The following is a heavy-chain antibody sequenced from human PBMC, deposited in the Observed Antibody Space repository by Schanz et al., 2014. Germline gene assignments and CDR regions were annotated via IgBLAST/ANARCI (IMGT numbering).Heavy chain of an antibody. V-gene: IGHV1-18*01. CDR2: ISPYNGNT. CDR3: ARVQDDILTGSEYYYGMDV. Sequence: QVHLVQSGAEVKKPGASVKVSCKASGYTFTSYGINWVRQAPGQGLEWMGWISPYNGNTNYAQKLQGRVTMTTDTSTSTAYMELRSLRSDDTAVYYCARVQDDILTGSEYYYGMDVWGQGTTVTVSS. J-gene: IGHJ6*02. D-gene: IGHD3-9*01. CDR1: GYTFTSYG.